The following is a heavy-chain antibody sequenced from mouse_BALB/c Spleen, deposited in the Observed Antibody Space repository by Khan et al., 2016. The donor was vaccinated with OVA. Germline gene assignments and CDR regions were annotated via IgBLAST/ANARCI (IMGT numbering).Heavy chain of an antibody. Sequence: VQLKQSGPGLVQPSQSLSITCTVSGFSLTTYGVHWVRQSPGKGLEWLGVIWSGGTTDYSAAFISRLSIIKDNSKSQVFFKMNSLQANNTAIYYCARNYDYDEGFAYWGQGTLVTVSA. CDR3: ARNYDYDEGFAY. J-gene: IGHJ3*01. CDR1: GFSLTTYG. CDR2: IWSGGTT. V-gene: IGHV2-2*02. D-gene: IGHD2-4*01.